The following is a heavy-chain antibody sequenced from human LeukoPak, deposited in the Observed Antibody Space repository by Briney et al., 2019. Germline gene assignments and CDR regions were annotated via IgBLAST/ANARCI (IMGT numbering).Heavy chain of an antibody. D-gene: IGHD3-9*01. CDR1: GYTFTGYY. CDR2: INPNSGGT. J-gene: IGHJ4*02. V-gene: IGHV1-2*02. CDR3: ARAHPYYDILTGYKYFDY. Sequence: ASVKVSCTASGYTFTGYYMHWVRQAPGQGLEWMGWINPNSGGTNYAQKFQGRVTMTRDTSISTAYMELSRLRSDDTAVYYCARAHPYYDILTGYKYFDYWGQGTLVTVSS.